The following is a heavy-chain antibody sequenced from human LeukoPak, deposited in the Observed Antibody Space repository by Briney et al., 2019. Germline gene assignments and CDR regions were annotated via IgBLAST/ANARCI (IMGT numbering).Heavy chain of an antibody. J-gene: IGHJ2*01. CDR2: ISGSGDNT. CDR3: AKSMTLQWRGFFDL. CDR1: GFTFSSYA. Sequence: GGSLRLSCAASGFTFSSYAISWVRQVPGKGLEWVSVISGSGDNTYYADSVKGRFTISRDNSKNMLYLQKNSLRAEDTAVYYCAKSMTLQWRGFFDLWGRGTHVTVSS. D-gene: IGHD6-19*01. V-gene: IGHV3-23*01.